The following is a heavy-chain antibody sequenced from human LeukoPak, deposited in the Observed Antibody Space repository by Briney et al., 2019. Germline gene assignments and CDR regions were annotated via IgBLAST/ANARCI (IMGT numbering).Heavy chain of an antibody. V-gene: IGHV4-4*07. CDR1: GGSISSYY. J-gene: IGHJ5*02. Sequence: SETLSLTCTVSGGSISSYYWSWIRQPAGKGLEWIGRIYTSGSTNYNPSLKSRVTMSVDTSKNQFSLKLSSVTAADTAVYYCARDLGIAAAGTWGGVWFDPWGQGTLVTVSS. CDR2: IYTSGST. CDR3: ARDLGIAAAGTWGGVWFDP. D-gene: IGHD6-13*01.